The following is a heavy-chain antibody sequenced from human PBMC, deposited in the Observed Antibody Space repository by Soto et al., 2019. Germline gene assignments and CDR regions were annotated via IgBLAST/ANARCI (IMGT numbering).Heavy chain of an antibody. V-gene: IGHV1-18*01. CDR2: ISAYNGNT. CDR1: GYTFTSYG. D-gene: IGHD6-13*01. J-gene: IGHJ1*01. Sequence: QVQLVQSGAEVKKPGASVKVSCKASGYTFTSYGISWVRQAPGQGLEWMGWISAYNGNTNYAQKLQGRVTMTTDTSTSTADIELRSLRSDYTAVYYGARSTPYSSSWDTPDDWGQGNLVTVSS. CDR3: ARSTPYSSSWDTPDD.